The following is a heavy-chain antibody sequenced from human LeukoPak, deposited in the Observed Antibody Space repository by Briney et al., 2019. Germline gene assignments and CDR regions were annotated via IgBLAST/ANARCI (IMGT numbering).Heavy chain of an antibody. J-gene: IGHJ4*02. CDR2: IRYDGSNK. D-gene: IGHD5-18*01. V-gene: IGHV3-30*02. CDR1: GFTFRSYG. CDR3: AKSLDALQLWILTDY. Sequence: PGGSLRLSCAASGFTFRSYGMNWVRQAPGKGLEWVAFIRYDGSNKYYADSVKGRFTISRDNSENTLNLQMSSLRAEDTAVYYCAKSLDALQLWILTDYWGQGTLVTVSS.